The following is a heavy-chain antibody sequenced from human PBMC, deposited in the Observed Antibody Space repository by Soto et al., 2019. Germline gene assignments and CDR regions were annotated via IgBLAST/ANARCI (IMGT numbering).Heavy chain of an antibody. V-gene: IGHV3-30*18. J-gene: IGHJ4*02. CDR2: ISYDGSNK. D-gene: IGHD6-6*01. CDR1: GFAFSSYG. Sequence: VGSLRLSCAASGFAFSSYGMHWVRQAPGKGLEWVAVISYDGSNKYYADSVKGRFTISRDNSKNTLYLQMNSLRAEDTAVYYCAKDRSGYSSSPYPHFDYWGQGTLVTVSS. CDR3: AKDRSGYSSSPYPHFDY.